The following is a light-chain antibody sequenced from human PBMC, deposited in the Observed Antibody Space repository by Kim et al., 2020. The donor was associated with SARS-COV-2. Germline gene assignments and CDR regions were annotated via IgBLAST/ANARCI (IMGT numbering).Light chain of an antibody. Sequence: ENILTQSPDSLSLSAGERVTLSCRASQSVRNDYLAWDQQRPGQAPSLLIFAASLRAPGIPDRFSGSGSGTDFSLTISRLEPEDSAVYYCQQYGTSLYAFGQGTKLEI. J-gene: IGKJ2*01. CDR1: QSVRNDY. CDR3: QQYGTSLYA. CDR2: AAS. V-gene: IGKV3-20*01.